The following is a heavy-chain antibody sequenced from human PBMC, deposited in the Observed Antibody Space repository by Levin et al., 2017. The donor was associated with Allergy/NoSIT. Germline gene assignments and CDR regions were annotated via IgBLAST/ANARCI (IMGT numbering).Heavy chain of an antibody. CDR1: GGSISSYY. Sequence: SETLSLTCTVSGGSISSYYWTWIRQSPGKGLEWIGYIYASGSPNYNPSLKSRLTISVDTSKNHFSLRLSSVTAADTAVYWCARWATYHYGSGWSYGMDVWGQGTTVTVSS. CDR2: IYASGSP. V-gene: IGHV4-59*01. J-gene: IGHJ6*02. CDR3: ARWATYHYGSGWSYGMDV. D-gene: IGHD3-10*01.